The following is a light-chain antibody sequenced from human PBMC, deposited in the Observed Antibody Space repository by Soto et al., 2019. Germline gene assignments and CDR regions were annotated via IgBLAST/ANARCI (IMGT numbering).Light chain of an antibody. CDR2: DAS. CDR3: QQYNSYSFT. V-gene: IGKV1-5*01. Sequence: DLQMTQSPSTLSASVGDRVTITCRASQSISSWLAWYQQKPGKAPKLLIYDASSLESGVPSRFSGCGSGTESTLTISSLQPDDFATYYCQQYNSYSFTFGQGTKLEIK. CDR1: QSISSW. J-gene: IGKJ2*01.